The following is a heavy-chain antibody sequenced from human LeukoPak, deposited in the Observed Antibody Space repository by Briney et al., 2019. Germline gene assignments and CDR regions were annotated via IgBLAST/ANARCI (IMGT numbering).Heavy chain of an antibody. J-gene: IGHJ4*02. Sequence: GGSLRLSCAASGFTFSDYYMTWVRQAPGKGLEWVSSISSSSSYIYYADSVKGRFTISRDNAKNSLYLQMNSLRAEDTAVYYCARAHILRYFDWLETGFDYWGQGTLVTVSS. CDR2: ISSSSSYI. CDR3: ARAHILRYFDWLETGFDY. CDR1: GFTFSDYY. D-gene: IGHD3-9*01. V-gene: IGHV3-21*01.